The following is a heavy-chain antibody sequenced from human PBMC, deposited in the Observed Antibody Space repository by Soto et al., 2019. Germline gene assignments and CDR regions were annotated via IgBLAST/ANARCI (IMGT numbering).Heavy chain of an antibody. CDR2: ISYDGSNK. D-gene: IGHD2-15*01. J-gene: IGHJ4*02. V-gene: IGHV3-30-3*01. CDR1: GFTFSSYA. Sequence: QVQLVESGGGVVQPGRSLRLSCAASGFTFSSYAIHWVRQAPGKGLEWVAVISYDGSNKYYADSVKSRFTISRDNSMNTLYLQMNSLRAEDTAVYYCARVPSSSGRAHFDYWGQGTLVTVSS. CDR3: ARVPSSSGRAHFDY.